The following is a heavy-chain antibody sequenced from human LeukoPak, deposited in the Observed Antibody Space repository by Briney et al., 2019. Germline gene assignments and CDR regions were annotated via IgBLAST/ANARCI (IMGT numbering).Heavy chain of an antibody. V-gene: IGHV3-30*04. D-gene: IGHD3-10*01. CDR1: GFTFSSYA. CDR3: ARDSRGSGSYYGGLSEESYMDV. CDR2: ISYDGSNK. Sequence: GGSLRLSCAASGFTFSSYAMHWVRQAPAKGLEGVAVISYDGSNKYYADSVKGRFTISRDNSKNTLYLQMNSLRAEDTAVYYCARDSRGSGSYYGGLSEESYMDVWGKGTTVTVSS. J-gene: IGHJ6*03.